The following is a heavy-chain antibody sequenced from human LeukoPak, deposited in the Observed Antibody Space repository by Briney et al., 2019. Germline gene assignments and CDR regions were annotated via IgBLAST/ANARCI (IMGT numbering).Heavy chain of an antibody. CDR1: GFTFSSYA. CDR2: ISGSGGST. V-gene: IGHV3-23*01. CDR3: AREDSSSWSMRSFDY. Sequence: PGGSLRLSCAASGFTFSSYAMSWVRQAPGKGLEWVSAISGSGGSTYYADPVKGRFTISRDNAKNSLYLQMNSLRAEDTAVYYCAREDSSSWSMRSFDYWGQGTLVTVSS. J-gene: IGHJ4*02. D-gene: IGHD6-13*01.